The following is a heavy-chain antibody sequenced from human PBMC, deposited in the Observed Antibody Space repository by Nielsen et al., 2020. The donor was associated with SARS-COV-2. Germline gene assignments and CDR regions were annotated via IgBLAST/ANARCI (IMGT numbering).Heavy chain of an antibody. V-gene: IGHV3-30-3*01. CDR3: ARGSGWGSYFDY. CDR2: ISYDGSNK. Sequence: GGSLRLSCAASGFTFSSYAMHWVRQAPGKGLEWVAVISYDGSNKYYADSVKGRFTISRDNSKNTLYLQMNSLRAEDTAVYYCARGSGWGSYFDYWGQGTLVTVSS. D-gene: IGHD6-25*01. J-gene: IGHJ4*02. CDR1: GFTFSSYA.